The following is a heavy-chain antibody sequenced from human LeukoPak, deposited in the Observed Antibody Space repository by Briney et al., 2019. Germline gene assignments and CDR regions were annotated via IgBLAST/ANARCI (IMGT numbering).Heavy chain of an antibody. CDR3: AKRREIFLEWLPSSYGMDV. CDR2: ISGSGGST. V-gene: IGHV3-23*01. Sequence: GGSLRLSCAASGFTFSSYAMSWVRQAPGKELEWVSAISGSGGSTYYADSVKGRFTISRDNSKNTLYLQMNSLRAEDTAVYYCAKRREIFLEWLPSSYGMDVWGQGTTVTVSS. J-gene: IGHJ6*02. D-gene: IGHD3-3*01. CDR1: GFTFSSYA.